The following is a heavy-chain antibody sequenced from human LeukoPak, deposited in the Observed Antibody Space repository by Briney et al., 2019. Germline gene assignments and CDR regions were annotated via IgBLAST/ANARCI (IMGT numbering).Heavy chain of an antibody. CDR2: ISGNGGST. J-gene: IGHJ4*02. D-gene: IGHD3-22*01. V-gene: IGHV3-23*01. Sequence: GGSLRLSCAASGFTLSSYAMSWVRQPPGKGLEWVSAISGNGGSTYYADSVKGRFTISRDNSKNTLYLQMNSLRAEDTAVYYCTKMEGTDYYESSGPLFDYWGQGTLVTVSS. CDR1: GFTLSSYA. CDR3: TKMEGTDYYESSGPLFDY.